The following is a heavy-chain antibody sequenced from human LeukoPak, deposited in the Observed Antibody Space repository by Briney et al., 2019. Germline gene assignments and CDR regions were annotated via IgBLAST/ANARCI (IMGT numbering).Heavy chain of an antibody. V-gene: IGHV3-48*01. CDR3: ARDRAGGAYHYDSSGYYY. J-gene: IGHJ4*02. Sequence: GGSLRLSCAASGFTFSDYSMNWVRQAPGKGLEWVSYISSSTGTIYYADSVRGRFTISRDNAKNSLYLQMNSLRAEDTAVYYCARDRAGGAYHYDSSGYYYWGQGTLVTVSS. CDR2: ISSSTGTI. CDR1: GFTFSDYS. D-gene: IGHD3-22*01.